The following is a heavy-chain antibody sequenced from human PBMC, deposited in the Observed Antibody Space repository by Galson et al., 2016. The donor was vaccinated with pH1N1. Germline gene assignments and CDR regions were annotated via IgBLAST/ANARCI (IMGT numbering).Heavy chain of an antibody. J-gene: IGHJ4*02. Sequence: SLRLSCAASGFTFGDYGMTWVRRAPGKGLEWVASINYIGGNIAYADSMKGRFTISRDNAKSSLYLQMNSLRAEDTALYYCARRPGIAVPGLLDFWGQGTLVIVSS. CDR2: INYIGGNI. CDR3: ARRPGIAVPGLLDF. D-gene: IGHD6-19*01. V-gene: IGHV3-20*04. CDR1: GFTFGDYG.